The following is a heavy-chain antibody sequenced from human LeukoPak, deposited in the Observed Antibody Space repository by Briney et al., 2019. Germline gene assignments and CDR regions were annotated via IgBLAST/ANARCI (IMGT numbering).Heavy chain of an antibody. Sequence: GGSLRLSCAASGFTLSTYGMHWVRQAPGKGLEYVSAINSDGGSSHYADSVKGRFTISRDNSKNTLYLQMGSLRAEDMDVYYCARDLSGHPPIDLDYWGQGTLVTVLS. J-gene: IGHJ4*02. V-gene: IGHV3-64*02. CDR3: ARDLSGHPPIDLDY. CDR1: GFTLSTYG. D-gene: IGHD2-15*01. CDR2: INSDGGSS.